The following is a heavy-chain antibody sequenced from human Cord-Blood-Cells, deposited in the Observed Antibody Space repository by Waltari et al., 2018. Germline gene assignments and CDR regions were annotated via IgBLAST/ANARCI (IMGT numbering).Heavy chain of an antibody. CDR2: INHRGGT. V-gene: IGHV4-34*01. CDR3: ASVYSSSWYWFDP. Sequence: QVQLQQWGAGLLKPSETLSLTCAVYGGSFSGYYWSWIRQPPGKGLEWIGEINHRGGTDYNPALKSRVTISVDTSKNQFSLKLGSVTAADTAVYYCASVYSSSWYWFDPWGQGTLVTVSS. D-gene: IGHD6-13*01. J-gene: IGHJ5*02. CDR1: GGSFSGYY.